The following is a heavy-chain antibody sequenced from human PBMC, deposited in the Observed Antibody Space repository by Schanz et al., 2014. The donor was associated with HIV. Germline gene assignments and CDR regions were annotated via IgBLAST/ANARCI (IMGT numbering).Heavy chain of an antibody. CDR1: GFTFSSYG. D-gene: IGHD3-10*01. CDR3: ARASVTDFLDY. CDR2: IYSGGST. Sequence: QVQLVESGGGVVQPGRSLRLSCAASGFTFSSYGMHWVRQAPGKGLEWVSVIYSGGSTYYADSVKGRFTISRDNSKNTLYLQMNSLRAEDTAVYYCARASVTDFLDYWGQGTLVTVSS. J-gene: IGHJ4*02. V-gene: IGHV3-NL1*01.